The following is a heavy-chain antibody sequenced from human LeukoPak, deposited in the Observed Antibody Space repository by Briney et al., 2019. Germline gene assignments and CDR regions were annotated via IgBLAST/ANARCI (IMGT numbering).Heavy chain of an antibody. V-gene: IGHV3-53*01. CDR3: AGSVEMATIMFDY. D-gene: IGHD5-24*01. J-gene: IGHJ4*02. CDR1: GFSVSSNY. CDR2: IYSGGST. Sequence: GGPLRLSCAASGFSVSSNYMSWVRQAPGKGLEWVSVIYSGGSTYYADSVKGRLTISRDNSKNTLYLQMNSLRDEDTAVYYCAGSVEMATIMFDYWGQGTLVTVAS.